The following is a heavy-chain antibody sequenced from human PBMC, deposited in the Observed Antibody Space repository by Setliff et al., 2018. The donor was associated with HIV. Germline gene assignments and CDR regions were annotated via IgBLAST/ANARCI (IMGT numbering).Heavy chain of an antibody. CDR2: ISPNNGDT. CDR1: GYTFTDYF. Sequence: ASVKVSCKASGYTFTDYFIHWVRQAPGQGLEWVGWISPNNGDTTIPQRFRGRVTMTRDTSINTAYMELSGLRSDDTAVYYCARALYTNLAHFDYLGQGTLVTVSS. CDR3: ARALYTNLAHFDY. D-gene: IGHD4-4*01. J-gene: IGHJ4*02. V-gene: IGHV1-2*02.